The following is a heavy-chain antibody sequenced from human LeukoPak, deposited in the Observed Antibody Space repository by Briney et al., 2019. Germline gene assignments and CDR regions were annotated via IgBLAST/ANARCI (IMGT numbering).Heavy chain of an antibody. CDR3: ARVGLYSYGTPDY. D-gene: IGHD5-18*01. Sequence: SETLSLTCTVSNGSFGSNFWTYMRQPAGQGLEWIGYIYYSGSTNYNPSLKSRVTISVDTSKNQFSLKLSSVTAADTAVYYCARVGLYSYGTPDYWGQGTLVTVSS. CDR2: IYYSGST. CDR1: NGSFGSNF. J-gene: IGHJ4*02. V-gene: IGHV4-59*08.